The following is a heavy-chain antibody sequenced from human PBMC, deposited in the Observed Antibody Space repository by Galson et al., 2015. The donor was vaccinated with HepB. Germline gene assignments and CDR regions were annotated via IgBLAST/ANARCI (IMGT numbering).Heavy chain of an antibody. J-gene: IGHJ5*02. Sequence: SLRLSCAASGFTVSSNHMSWVRQAPGKGLEWVSLIYTGGSTYYADSVKGRFNISRDNSKNTLYLQMNSLRGENRDVYNLVRYSYGYNWFDLWGQGTLVTVSS. D-gene: IGHD5-18*01. CDR1: GFTVSSNH. CDR2: IYTGGST. CDR3: VRYSYGYNWFDL. V-gene: IGHV3-66*01.